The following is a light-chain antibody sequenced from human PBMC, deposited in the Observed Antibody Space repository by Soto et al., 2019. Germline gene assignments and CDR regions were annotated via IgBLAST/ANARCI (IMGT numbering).Light chain of an antibody. J-gene: IGKJ5*01. CDR2: GAS. V-gene: IGKV3-20*01. CDR3: QQYHNTPIT. CDR1: QSISIN. Sequence: EIVITPSPTTPAWSPGERAILPFRASQSISINLAWYQQKPGQAPRLLIYGASSRATGIPDRFSGSGSGTDFTLTISRLEPEDFAVYYCQQYHNTPITFGQGTRLEIK.